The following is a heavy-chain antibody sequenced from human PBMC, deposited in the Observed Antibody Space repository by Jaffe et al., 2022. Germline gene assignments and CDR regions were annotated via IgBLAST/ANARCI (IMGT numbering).Heavy chain of an antibody. Sequence: EVQLLESGGGLVQPGGSLRLSCAASGFTFSSYAMSWVRQAPGKGLEWVSAISGSGGSTYYADSVKGRFTISRDNSKNTLYLQMNSLRAEDTAVYYCAKVPSRGYCSGGSCEPGDKYYFDYWGQGTLVTVSS. CDR3: AKVPSRGYCSGGSCEPGDKYYFDY. V-gene: IGHV3-23*01. CDR1: GFTFSSYA. D-gene: IGHD2-15*01. CDR2: ISGSGGST. J-gene: IGHJ4*02.